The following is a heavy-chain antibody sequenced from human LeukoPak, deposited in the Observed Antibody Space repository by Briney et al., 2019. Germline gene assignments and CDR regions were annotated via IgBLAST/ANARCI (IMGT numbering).Heavy chain of an antibody. D-gene: IGHD3-22*01. CDR2: IYYTGGT. CDR3: ARLRGYYYESSGYASDWFDP. V-gene: IGHV4-59*01. CDR1: DGSISNYY. J-gene: IGHJ5*02. Sequence: SETLSLTCTVSDGSISNYYWTWIRQPPGKGLEWLGYIYYTGGTSYNPSLKSRVAISIDSSKNPFSLKLSSVTAADTAVYYCARLRGYYYESSGYASDWFDPWGQGTLVTVSS.